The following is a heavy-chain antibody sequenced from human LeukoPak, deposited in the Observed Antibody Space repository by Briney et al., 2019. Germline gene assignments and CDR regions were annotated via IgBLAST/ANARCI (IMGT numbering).Heavy chain of an antibody. CDR3: AKSARGCCSSSSCFGYYGMDV. J-gene: IGHJ6*02. D-gene: IGHD2-2*01. CDR1: GYSFSDYW. CDR2: IYPDDPDT. Sequence: GESLKISCKASGYSFSDYWIGWVRQMSGKGLEWMGMIYPDDPDTRYSPSFQGQVTISADKSINTAFLQWSSLEASDTAMYYCAKSARGCCSSSSCFGYYGMDVWGQGTTVTVSS. V-gene: IGHV5-51*01.